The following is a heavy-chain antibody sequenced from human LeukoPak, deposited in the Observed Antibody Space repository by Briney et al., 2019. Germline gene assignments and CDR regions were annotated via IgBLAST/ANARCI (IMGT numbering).Heavy chain of an antibody. CDR3: ARDRGRTTLVAEAGIPSDY. CDR1: GGSFSGYY. D-gene: IGHD6-13*01. J-gene: IGHJ4*02. Sequence: SETLSLTCAVYGGSFSGYYWSWIRQPPGKGLEWIGEINHSGSTNYNPSLKSRVTISVDTSKNQFSLKLSSMTAADTAVYYCARDRGRTTLVAEAGIPSDYWGQGTLVTVSS. V-gene: IGHV4-34*01. CDR2: INHSGST.